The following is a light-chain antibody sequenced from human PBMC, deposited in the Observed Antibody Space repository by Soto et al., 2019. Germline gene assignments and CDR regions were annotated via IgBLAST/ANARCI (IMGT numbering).Light chain of an antibody. V-gene: IGKV3-20*01. J-gene: IGKJ4*02. CDR1: QSVRSY. CDR3: QQFSSYSLA. CDR2: DAS. Sequence: TLSVSPGERATLSCRASQSVRSYLAWYQQKPGQAPRLLIYDASSLASGVPARFSGSGSGTDFTLTISRLEPEDFAVYYCQQFSSYSLAFGEGTKV.